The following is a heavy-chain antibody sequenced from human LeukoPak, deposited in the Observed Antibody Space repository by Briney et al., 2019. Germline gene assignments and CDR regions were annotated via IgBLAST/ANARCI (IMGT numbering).Heavy chain of an antibody. V-gene: IGHV3-74*01. D-gene: IGHD2-21*01. Sequence: GGSLRLSCAASGFSFSNYWMHWVRQAPGKGVVWVSRINSDGSSTTCADSVKGRFTISRDNAKNTLYLQMNSLRAEDTAVYYCARDGVEFYNWFDPWGQGTLVTVSS. CDR1: GFSFSNYW. J-gene: IGHJ5*02. CDR3: ARDGVEFYNWFDP. CDR2: INSDGSST.